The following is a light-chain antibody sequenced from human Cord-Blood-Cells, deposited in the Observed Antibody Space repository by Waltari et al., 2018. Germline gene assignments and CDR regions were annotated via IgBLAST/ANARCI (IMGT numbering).Light chain of an antibody. CDR1: SSDVGGYNY. CDR2: DVS. CDR3: SSYTSSSTLV. J-gene: IGLJ3*02. V-gene: IGLV2-14*01. Sequence: QSALTQPASVSGSPGQSITISCTGTSSDVGGYNYVSWYQQHPGKAPKLMIYDVSNRPSVVFNRVSCSKSGNTASLTISGLQAEDEADYYCSSYTSSSTLVFGGGTKLTVL.